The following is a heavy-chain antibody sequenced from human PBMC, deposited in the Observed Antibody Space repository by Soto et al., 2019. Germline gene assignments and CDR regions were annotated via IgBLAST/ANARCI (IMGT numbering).Heavy chain of an antibody. V-gene: IGHV1-69*01. Sequence: QVQLVQSGAEVKTPGSSVKGFCKSSGGTFSTSGISWVRQAPGQGLEWMGGIIPVLGTANYAQKFQGSVRITADESTTTSYMELSSLRSEDTAVYYCARVLVGMATSRDAFDIWGQGTMVTVSS. D-gene: IGHD5-12*01. CDR2: IIPVLGTA. CDR3: ARVLVGMATSRDAFDI. J-gene: IGHJ3*02. CDR1: GGTFSTSG.